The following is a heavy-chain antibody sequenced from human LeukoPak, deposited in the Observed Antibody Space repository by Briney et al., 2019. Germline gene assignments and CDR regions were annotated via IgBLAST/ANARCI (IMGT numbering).Heavy chain of an antibody. CDR1: GGSISSSSYY. Sequence: SETLSLTCTVSGGSISSSSYYWGWIRQPPGKGLEWIGSIYYSGSTYYNPSLKSRVTISVDTSKNQFSLKLSSVTAADTAVYYCARLNILTGSHFDYWDQGTLVTVSS. D-gene: IGHD3-9*01. CDR3: ARLNILTGSHFDY. V-gene: IGHV4-39*01. J-gene: IGHJ4*02. CDR2: IYYSGST.